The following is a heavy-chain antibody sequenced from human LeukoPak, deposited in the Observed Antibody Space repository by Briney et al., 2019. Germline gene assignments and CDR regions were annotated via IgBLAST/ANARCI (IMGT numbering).Heavy chain of an antibody. Sequence: PSETLSLTCTVSGGSVNSGNYYWSWIRQPAGKGLEWIGRVHGSGSSNYNPSLKSRVTISVDTSKNQFSLKMSSVTAADTAVYFCARDYRRGAASDAFDVWGQGTMVTVSS. V-gene: IGHV4-61*02. CDR2: VHGSGSS. CDR1: GGSVNSGNYY. D-gene: IGHD4-11*01. CDR3: ARDYRRGAASDAFDV. J-gene: IGHJ3*01.